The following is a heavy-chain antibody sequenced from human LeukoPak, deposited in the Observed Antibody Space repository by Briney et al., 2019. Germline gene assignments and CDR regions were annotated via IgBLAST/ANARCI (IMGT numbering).Heavy chain of an antibody. CDR1: GGSFSGYY. D-gene: IGHD3-10*01. Sequence: SETLSLTCAVYGGSFSGYYWSWIRQPPGKGLEWIGEINHSGSTNYNPSLKSRVTISVDTSKNQFSLKLSSVTAADTAVYCCARGSPVITMVRGVQSNWFDPWGQGTLVTVSS. V-gene: IGHV4-34*01. CDR2: INHSGST. CDR3: ARGSPVITMVRGVQSNWFDP. J-gene: IGHJ5*02.